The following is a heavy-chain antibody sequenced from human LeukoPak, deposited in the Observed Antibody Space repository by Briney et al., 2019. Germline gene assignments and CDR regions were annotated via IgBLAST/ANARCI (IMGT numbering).Heavy chain of an antibody. Sequence: SETLSLTCTVSGGSISSYYWSWIRQPAAKGLAWIGRIYAIGSTNYNPSLKSRVTMSVDTSKNQFSLKLSSVTAADTAVYYCARGGSGWYGNYFDYWGQGTLVTVSS. CDR3: ARGGSGWYGNYFDY. CDR1: GGSISSYY. CDR2: IYAIGST. V-gene: IGHV4-4*07. J-gene: IGHJ4*02. D-gene: IGHD6-19*01.